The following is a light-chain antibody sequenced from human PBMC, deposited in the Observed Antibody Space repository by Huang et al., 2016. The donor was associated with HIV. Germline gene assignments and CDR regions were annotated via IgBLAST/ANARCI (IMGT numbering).Light chain of an antibody. Sequence: DIQVTQSPSSLSASVGDRVTVTCRTSRGISDSLVWYQQKPGRPPTLLVYAASRVESGVPSRFSGSGAGADFTLTINNLQPEDFATYYCQQYYGTPYTFGQGTKVEIK. CDR2: AAS. CDR3: QQYYGTPYT. J-gene: IGKJ2*01. V-gene: IGKV1-NL1*01. CDR1: RGISDS.